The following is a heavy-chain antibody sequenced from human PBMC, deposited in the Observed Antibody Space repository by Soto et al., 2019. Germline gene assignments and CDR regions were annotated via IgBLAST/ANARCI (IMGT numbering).Heavy chain of an antibody. D-gene: IGHD3-9*01. CDR3: AKIYDLLTGYAIEDGSD. Sequence: QVQLVESGGGVVQPGRSLRLSCAASGFTFSSYGMHWVRQAPGKGLEWVAVISYDGSNKYYADSLKGRFTISRDNSTNKLYLQMNSLRAEDTAVYYCAKIYDLLTGYAIEDGSDWGQGTLVTVSS. CDR2: ISYDGSNK. J-gene: IGHJ4*02. CDR1: GFTFSSYG. V-gene: IGHV3-30*18.